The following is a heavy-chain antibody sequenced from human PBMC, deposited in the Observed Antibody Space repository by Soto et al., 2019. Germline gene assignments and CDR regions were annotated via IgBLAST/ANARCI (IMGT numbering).Heavy chain of an antibody. V-gene: IGHV1-69*13. CDR3: AYTTTVVNNNWFEP. Sequence: SVKVSCKASGCTFSSYAISWVRQAPGQGLEWMGGIIPIFGTANYAQKFQGRVTITADESTSTAYMELSSLRSEDTAVYYCAYTTTVVNNNWFEPWGQGTLVNVSS. J-gene: IGHJ5*02. CDR2: IIPIFGTA. D-gene: IGHD4-17*01. CDR1: GCTFSSYA.